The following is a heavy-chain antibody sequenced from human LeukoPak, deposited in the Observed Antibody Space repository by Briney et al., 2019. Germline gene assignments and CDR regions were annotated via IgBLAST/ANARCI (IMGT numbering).Heavy chain of an antibody. Sequence: ASVKVSCKASGYTFTGYYMHWVRQAPGQGLEWMGWINPNSGGTNYAQKFQGRVTMTRDTSISTAYMELSRLRSDDTAVYYCARRPNWPYYYYMDVWGKGTTVTVSS. CDR3: ARRPNWPYYYYMDV. CDR2: INPNSGGT. CDR1: GYTFTGYY. V-gene: IGHV1-2*02. J-gene: IGHJ6*03. D-gene: IGHD1-1*01.